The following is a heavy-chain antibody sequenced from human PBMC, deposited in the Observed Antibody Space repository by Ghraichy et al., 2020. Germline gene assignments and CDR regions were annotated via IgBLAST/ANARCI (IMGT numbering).Heavy chain of an antibody. D-gene: IGHD3-10*01. CDR3: ARLPYYYGSGSY. Sequence: SCTVSGGSISSYYWSWIRQPPGKGLEWIGYIYYSGSTNYNPSLKSRVTISVDTSKNQFSLKLSSVTAADTAVYYCARLPYYYGSGSYWGQGTLVTVSS. J-gene: IGHJ4*02. CDR2: IYYSGST. CDR1: GGSISSYY. V-gene: IGHV4-59*01.